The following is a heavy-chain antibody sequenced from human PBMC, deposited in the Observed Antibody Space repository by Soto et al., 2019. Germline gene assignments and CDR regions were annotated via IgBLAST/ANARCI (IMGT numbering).Heavy chain of an antibody. CDR2: IYQSGVT. V-gene: IGHV4-30-2*01. Sequence: SETLSLTCTMSGDSYSISTYSWSWIRQPPGKALQWIGFIYQSGVTSYNPSLASRVSISLDRSNNQCSLKLKSVTAADTAVYYCATSQKGYNWNYFDHWGQGALVTGSS. CDR3: ATSQKGYNWNYFDH. CDR1: GDSYSISTYS. J-gene: IGHJ4*02. D-gene: IGHD1-20*01.